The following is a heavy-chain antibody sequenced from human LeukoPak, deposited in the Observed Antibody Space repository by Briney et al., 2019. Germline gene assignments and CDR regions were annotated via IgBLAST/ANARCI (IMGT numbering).Heavy chain of an antibody. D-gene: IGHD5-24*01. V-gene: IGHV1-2*02. Sequence: ASVKVSCKASGYTFTGYYLHWVRQAPGQGLEYMGWINPNTGGTNYVQKFQGRVTMTRDTSISTGYMELSSLRSDDTALYYCARADGYSLGDFWGQGTQVTVSS. CDR2: INPNTGGT. J-gene: IGHJ4*02. CDR1: GYTFTGYY. CDR3: ARADGYSLGDF.